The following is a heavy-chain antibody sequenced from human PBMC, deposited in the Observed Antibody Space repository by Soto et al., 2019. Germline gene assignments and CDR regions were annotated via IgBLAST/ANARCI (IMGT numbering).Heavy chain of an antibody. V-gene: IGHV1-18*01. J-gene: IGHJ4*02. CDR2: ISAYNGNT. CDR1: GYTFTSYG. D-gene: IGHD2-21*02. Sequence: ASVKVSCKASGYTFTSYGISWVRQAPGQGLEWMGWISAYNGNTNYAQKLQGRVTMTTDTSTSTAYMELRSLRSDDTAVYYCARDLTYCGGDCRTSDYWGQGTLVTVSS. CDR3: ARDLTYCGGDCRTSDY.